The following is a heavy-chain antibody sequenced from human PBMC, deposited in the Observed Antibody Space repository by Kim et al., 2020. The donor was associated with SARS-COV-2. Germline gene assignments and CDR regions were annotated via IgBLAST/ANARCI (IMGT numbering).Heavy chain of an antibody. D-gene: IGHD6-19*01. V-gene: IGHV6-1*01. CDR2: TYYRSKWYN. J-gene: IGHJ6*02. CDR3: ARDPSGWARLVNQGYYLYGMDV. CDR1: GDSVSSNSAA. Sequence: SQTLSLSCAISGDSVSSNSAAWNWIRQSPSRGLEWLGRTYYRSKWYNDYAVSVKSRITINPDTSKNQFSLQLNSVTPGDTAVYYCARDPSGWARLVNQGYYLYGMDVWGQGTTVTVSS.